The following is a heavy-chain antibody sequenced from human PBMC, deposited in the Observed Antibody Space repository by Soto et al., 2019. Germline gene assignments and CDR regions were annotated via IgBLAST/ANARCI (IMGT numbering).Heavy chain of an antibody. D-gene: IGHD4-17*01. CDR3: ATDQGHYTVTTPYYFDY. CDR2: FDPEDGET. Sequence: ASVKVSCKVSGYTLTELSMHWVRQAPGKGLEWMGGFDPEDGETIYAQKFQGRVTMTEDTSTDTAYMELSSLRSEDTAVYYCATDQGHYTVTTPYYFDYWGQGTLVTVSS. CDR1: GYTLTELS. J-gene: IGHJ4*02. V-gene: IGHV1-24*01.